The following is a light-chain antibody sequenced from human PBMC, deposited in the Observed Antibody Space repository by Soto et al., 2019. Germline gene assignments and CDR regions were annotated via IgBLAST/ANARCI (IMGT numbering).Light chain of an antibody. Sequence: EIVLTQSPGTLSLSPGERATLSCRASQSVSSSYLAWYQQKVGQAPRLLIYGASSRATGIPDRFSGSGSGTDFTLTISRLEPEGFAVYYCQQYGDSPMYTFGQGTKLEIK. CDR1: QSVSSSY. V-gene: IGKV3-20*01. CDR3: QQYGDSPMYT. J-gene: IGKJ2*01. CDR2: GAS.